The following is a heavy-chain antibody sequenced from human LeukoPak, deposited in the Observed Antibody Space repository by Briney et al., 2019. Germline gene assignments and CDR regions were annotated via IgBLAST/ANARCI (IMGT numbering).Heavy chain of an antibody. Sequence: WRSLRLSCAASGFTFSSYAMHWVRQAPGKGLEWVAVISYDGSNKYYADSVKGRFTISRDNSKNTLYLQMNSLRAEDTAVYYCARGPRCSTRWFGELLAPYYYYGMDVWGQGTTVTVSS. CDR3: ARGPRCSTRWFGELLAPYYYYGMDV. CDR2: ISYDGSNK. J-gene: IGHJ6*02. D-gene: IGHD3-10*01. CDR1: GFTFSSYA. V-gene: IGHV3-30-3*01.